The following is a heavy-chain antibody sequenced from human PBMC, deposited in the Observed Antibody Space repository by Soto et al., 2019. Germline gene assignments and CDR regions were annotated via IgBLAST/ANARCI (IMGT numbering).Heavy chain of an antibody. Sequence: GGSLRLPCAAYGFTFSSYAMTWARLAPGKGLDWVSAISGSGGSTYYADSVKGRFTISRDNSKNTLYLQMNSLRAEVTAVYYCAKVRGWSYYFDYWGQGTLVTVSS. CDR3: AKVRGWSYYFDY. V-gene: IGHV3-23*01. CDR1: GFTFSSYA. D-gene: IGHD3-10*01. J-gene: IGHJ4*02. CDR2: ISGSGGST.